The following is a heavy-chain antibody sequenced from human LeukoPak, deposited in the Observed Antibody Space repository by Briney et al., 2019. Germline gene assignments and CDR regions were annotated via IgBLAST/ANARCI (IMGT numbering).Heavy chain of an antibody. CDR3: AKDGPIVVASYYFDY. Sequence: GGSLRLSCAASGFTFSSYAMSWVRQAPGKGLEWVLAISGSGGSTYYADSVKGRFTISRDNSKNTLYLQMNSLRAEDTAVYYCAKDGPIVVASYYFDYWGQGTLVTVSS. D-gene: IGHD2-15*01. V-gene: IGHV3-23*01. J-gene: IGHJ4*02. CDR2: ISGSGGST. CDR1: GFTFSSYA.